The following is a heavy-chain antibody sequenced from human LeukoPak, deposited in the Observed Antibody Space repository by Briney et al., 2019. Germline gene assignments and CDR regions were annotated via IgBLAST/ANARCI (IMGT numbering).Heavy chain of an antibody. CDR2: ISWNSGSI. J-gene: IGHJ4*02. CDR3: AKAANIGYCSSTSCYFDY. Sequence: GGSLRLSCAASGFTFDDYAMHWVRQAPGKVLESVSGISWNSGSIGYADSVKGRFTISRDNAKNSLYLQMNSLRAEDMALYYCAKAANIGYCSSTSCYFDYWGQGTLVTVSS. CDR1: GFTFDDYA. D-gene: IGHD2-2*01. V-gene: IGHV3-9*03.